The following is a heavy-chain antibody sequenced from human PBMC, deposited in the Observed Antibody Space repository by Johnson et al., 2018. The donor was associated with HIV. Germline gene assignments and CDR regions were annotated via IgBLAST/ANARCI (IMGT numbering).Heavy chain of an antibody. J-gene: IGHJ3*02. Sequence: VQLVESGGGVVQPGRSLRLSCAASGFPFSSYGMHWVRQAPGKGLEWVAHIKQDGSEKYYVDSVKGRFTISRDNAKNSLYLQMNSLRAEDTAVYYCAREVAAVGDAFDIWGQGTMVTVSS. D-gene: IGHD6-13*01. CDR3: AREVAAVGDAFDI. CDR1: GFPFSSYG. CDR2: IKQDGSEK. V-gene: IGHV3-7*01.